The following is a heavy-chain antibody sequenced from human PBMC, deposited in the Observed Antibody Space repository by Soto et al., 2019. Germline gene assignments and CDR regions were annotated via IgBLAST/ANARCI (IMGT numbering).Heavy chain of an antibody. CDR2: IKSKTDGGTT. D-gene: IGHD6-19*01. J-gene: IGHJ4*02. V-gene: IGHV3-15*01. CDR1: GFTFSNAW. CDR3: TTDLLVAGPLDY. Sequence: EVQLVESGGGLVKPGGSLRLSCAASGFTFSNAWMSWVRQAPWKGLEWVGRIKSKTDGGTTDYAAPVKGRFTISRDDSKNTLYLQMNSLKTEDTAVYYCTTDLLVAGPLDYWGQGTLVTVSS.